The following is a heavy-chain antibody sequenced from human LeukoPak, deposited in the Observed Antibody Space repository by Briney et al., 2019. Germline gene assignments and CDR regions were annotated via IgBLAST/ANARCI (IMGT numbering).Heavy chain of an antibody. CDR1: GFTFNTFN. Sequence: TGGSLTLSCAASGFTFNTFNMIWLRQAPGKGREWFSYINSNNRVIYYADSVKGRFTIYSDKAKNSLDLQMNSLGAEDAAVCYCARDDRENCSYRFDYWGQGILVTVSS. CDR2: INSNNRVI. CDR3: ARDDRENCSYRFDY. J-gene: IGHJ4*02. D-gene: IGHD2-21*02. V-gene: IGHV3-21*01.